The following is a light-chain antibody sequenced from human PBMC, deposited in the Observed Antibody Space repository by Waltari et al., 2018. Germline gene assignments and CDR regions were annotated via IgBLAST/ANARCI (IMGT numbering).Light chain of an antibody. V-gene: IGKV3-20*01. Sequence: EIVLTQSPGTLSLFPGERATLSCRASQSITSSYLVWYQQKLGQAPRLLIYGASIRATGIPDKFSGSGSGTDFTLTISRLEPEDFAVYYCQQYGSSPLTFGGVTKVEIK. CDR1: QSITSSY. CDR3: QQYGSSPLT. CDR2: GAS. J-gene: IGKJ4*01.